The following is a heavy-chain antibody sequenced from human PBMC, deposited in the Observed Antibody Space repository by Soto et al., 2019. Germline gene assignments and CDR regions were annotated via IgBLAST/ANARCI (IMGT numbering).Heavy chain of an antibody. CDR3: ARGRYGDY. Sequence: QAQLMQSGAEVKRPGASVKVSCRSSAYTFSSYGITWVRQAPGQGLEWLGWVSPYDGKTNYAPSFQGRVYMSTDTSANTAYMELRSLRVDDTAVYYCARGRYGDYWGQGALVTVSS. J-gene: IGHJ4*02. D-gene: IGHD1-1*01. V-gene: IGHV1-18*04. CDR1: AYTFSSYG. CDR2: VSPYDGKT.